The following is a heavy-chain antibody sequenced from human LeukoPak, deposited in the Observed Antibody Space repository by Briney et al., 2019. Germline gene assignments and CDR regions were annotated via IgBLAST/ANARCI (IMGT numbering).Heavy chain of an antibody. D-gene: IGHD6-13*01. CDR3: ARLSSSWSSVASDY. J-gene: IGHJ4*02. V-gene: IGHV4-39*01. CDR2: IYYSGST. CDR1: GGSISSSSYY. Sequence: SETLSLTCTVSGGSISSSSYYWGWIRQPPGKGLEWIGSIYYSGSTYYNTSLKSRVTISVDTSKNQFSLKLSSVTAADTAVYYCARLSSSWSSVASDYWGQGTLVTVSS.